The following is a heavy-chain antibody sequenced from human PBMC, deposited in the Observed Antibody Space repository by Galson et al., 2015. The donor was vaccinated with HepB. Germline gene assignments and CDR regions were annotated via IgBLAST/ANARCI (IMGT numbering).Heavy chain of an antibody. V-gene: IGHV3-30*04. CDR1: GFTFSTYA. Sequence: SLRLSCAASGFTFSTYAMHWVRQAPGKGLEWVAVVSFDGRNTYYGDSLKARFTISRDNSKDTVYLRMSSLRAEDTAVYYCAREKAAAAIFDYWGQGTLVTVSS. D-gene: IGHD6-13*01. CDR3: AREKAAAAIFDY. J-gene: IGHJ4*02. CDR2: VSFDGRNT.